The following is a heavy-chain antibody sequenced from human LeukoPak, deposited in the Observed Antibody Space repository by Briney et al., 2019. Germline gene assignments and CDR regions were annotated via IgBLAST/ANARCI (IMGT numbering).Heavy chain of an antibody. CDR3: ARALQPGVYAFDI. CDR2: IYYSGST. Sequence: SETLSLTCTVSGVSISSYYWTWIRQPPGEGLEWIGYIYYSGSTNYNPSLKSRVTISVDTSKNQFSLKLSSATAADTAVYYCARALQPGVYAFDIWGQGTMVTVSS. CDR1: GVSISSYY. J-gene: IGHJ3*02. D-gene: IGHD6-13*01. V-gene: IGHV4-59*01.